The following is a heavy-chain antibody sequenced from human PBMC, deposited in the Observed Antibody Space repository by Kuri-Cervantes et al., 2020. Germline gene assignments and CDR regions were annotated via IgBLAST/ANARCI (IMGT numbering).Heavy chain of an antibody. CDR3: ARVGIGLIRGRYYFDS. V-gene: IGHV4-59*01. J-gene: IGHJ4*02. CDR2: IYYTGST. CDR1: GDSITNYY. Sequence: SETLSLTCTVSGDSITNYYWSWIRQSPGKGLEWIGYIYYTGSTNYNPSLKSRVTISVDTSKNQFSLRLSSVTAADTAVYYCARVGIGLIRGRYYFDSWGQGTLVTVSS. D-gene: IGHD3-10*01.